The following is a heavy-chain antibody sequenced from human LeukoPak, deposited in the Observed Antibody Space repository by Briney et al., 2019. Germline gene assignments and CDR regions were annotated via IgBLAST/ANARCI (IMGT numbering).Heavy chain of an antibody. CDR3: ARGSGPPGDY. V-gene: IGHV3-21*01. Sequence: PGGSLRLSCAASGFTFSSYSMNWVRQAPGEGLEWVSSISSSSSYIYYADSVKGRFTISRDNAKSSLYLQLNSLRAEDTAVYYCARGSGPPGDYWGQGTLVTVSS. CDR1: GFTFSSYS. D-gene: IGHD3-10*01. J-gene: IGHJ4*02. CDR2: ISSSSSYI.